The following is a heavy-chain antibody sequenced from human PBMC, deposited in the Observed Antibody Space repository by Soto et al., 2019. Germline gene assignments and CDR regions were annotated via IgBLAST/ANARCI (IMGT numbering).Heavy chain of an antibody. Sequence: SETLSLTCTVSGGSISSSSYYWGWIRQPPGKGLEWIGSIYYSGSTYYNPSLKSRVTISVDTSKNQFSLKLSSVTAADRAVYYCASTYYYDSAGTNAFDIWGQGTMVTVSS. V-gene: IGHV4-39*07. J-gene: IGHJ3*02. CDR2: IYYSGST. D-gene: IGHD3-22*01. CDR1: GGSISSSSYY. CDR3: ASTYYYDSAGTNAFDI.